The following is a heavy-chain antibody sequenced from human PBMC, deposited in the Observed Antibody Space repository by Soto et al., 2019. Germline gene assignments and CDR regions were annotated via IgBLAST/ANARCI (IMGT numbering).Heavy chain of an antibody. D-gene: IGHD3-10*01. CDR1: GFTFSSYA. V-gene: IGHV3-23*01. CDR3: AKDPPPPTALWFGELSRIPVFGY. J-gene: IGHJ4*02. Sequence: GGSLRLSCAASGFTFSSYAMSWVRQAPGKGLEWVSAISGSGGSTYYADSVKGRFTISRTNSKNTLYLQMNSLRAEDTAVYYCAKDPPPPTALWFGELSRIPVFGYWGQGTLVTVSS. CDR2: ISGSGGST.